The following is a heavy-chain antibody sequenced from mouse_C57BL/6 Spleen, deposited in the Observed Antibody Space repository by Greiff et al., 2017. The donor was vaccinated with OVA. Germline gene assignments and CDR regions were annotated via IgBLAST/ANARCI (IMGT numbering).Heavy chain of an antibody. CDR3: ARHEISSRAMDY. CDR1: GFTFSSYG. D-gene: IGHD1-1*01. CDR2: ISSGGSYT. Sequence: EVKLVESGGDLVKPGGSLKLSCAASGFTFSSYGMSWVRQTPDKRLEWVATISSGGSYTYYPDSVKGRFTISRDNDKNTLYLQMSSLKSEATAMYYCARHEISSRAMDYWGQGTSVTVSS. V-gene: IGHV5-6*01. J-gene: IGHJ4*01.